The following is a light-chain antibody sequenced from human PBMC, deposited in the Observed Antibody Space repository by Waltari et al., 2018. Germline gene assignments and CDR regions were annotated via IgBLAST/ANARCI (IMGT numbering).Light chain of an antibody. CDR2: GAS. CDR3: QQTYSTPLT. J-gene: IGKJ2*01. V-gene: IGKV1-39*01. CDR1: QSITRY. Sequence: DIHMTQSPSYLSASAGDRVTITCRASQSITRYLNWFQQKPGKPPNLLFYGASTLERRGPLRFSGSGSGTDFTLTINSLQPEDFATYFCQQTYSTPLTFGQGTKLEI.